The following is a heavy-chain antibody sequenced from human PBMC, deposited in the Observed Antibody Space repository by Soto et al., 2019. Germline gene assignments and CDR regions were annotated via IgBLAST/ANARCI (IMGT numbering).Heavy chain of an antibody. CDR3: ARQYGTYYYDSSGSLSA. Sequence: SETLSLTCTVSGGSISSSSYYWGWIRQPPGKGLEWIGSIYYSGSTYYNPSLKSRVTISVDTSKNQFSLKLSSVTAADTAVYYCARQYGTYYYDSSGSLSAWGQGTLVTVSS. D-gene: IGHD3-22*01. CDR1: GGSISSSSYY. V-gene: IGHV4-39*01. CDR2: IYYSGST. J-gene: IGHJ4*02.